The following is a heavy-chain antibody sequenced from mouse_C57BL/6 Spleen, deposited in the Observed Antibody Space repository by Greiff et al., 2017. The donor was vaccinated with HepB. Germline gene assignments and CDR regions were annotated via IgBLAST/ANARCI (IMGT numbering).Heavy chain of an antibody. V-gene: IGHV1-80*01. CDR1: GYAFSSYW. D-gene: IGHD2-1*01. CDR3: ARDSGGNWFAY. CDR2: IYPGDGDT. J-gene: IGHJ3*01. Sequence: QVQLKESGAELVKPGASVKISCKASGYAFSSYWMNWVKQRPGKGLEWIGQIYPGDGDTNYNGKFKGKATLTADKSSSTAYMQLSSLTSEDSAVYFCARDSGGNWFAYWGQGTLVTVSA.